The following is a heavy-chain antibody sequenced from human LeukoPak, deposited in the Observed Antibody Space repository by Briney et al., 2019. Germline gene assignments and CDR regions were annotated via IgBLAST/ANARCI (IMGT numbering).Heavy chain of an antibody. D-gene: IGHD6-13*01. CDR2: MNPNSGNT. J-gene: IGHJ6*03. Sequence: ASVKVSCKASGYTFTSYDINWVRQATGQGLEWMGWMNPNSGNTGYAQKFQGRVTMTRNTSISTAYMELSSLRSEDTAVYYCARGSPYSSSWLRAYYYYYYMDVWGKGTTVTISS. V-gene: IGHV1-8*01. CDR3: ARGSPYSSSWLRAYYYYYYMDV. CDR1: GYTFTSYD.